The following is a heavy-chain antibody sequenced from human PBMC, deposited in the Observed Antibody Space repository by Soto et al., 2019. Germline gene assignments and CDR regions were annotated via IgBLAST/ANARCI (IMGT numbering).Heavy chain of an antibody. CDR2: ISSTSTYI. CDR1: EFTFSTYS. J-gene: IGHJ3*02. V-gene: IGHV3-21*01. D-gene: IGHD2-2*01. Sequence: EVQLVESGGGLVQPGGSLRLSCAASEFTFSTYSMNWVRQAPGKGLEWVASISSTSTYIYYADSVQGRFTISRDNAKNSLYLQMNSLRAEDTALYYCARDYQHSAFDIWGQGTMVTVSS. CDR3: ARDYQHSAFDI.